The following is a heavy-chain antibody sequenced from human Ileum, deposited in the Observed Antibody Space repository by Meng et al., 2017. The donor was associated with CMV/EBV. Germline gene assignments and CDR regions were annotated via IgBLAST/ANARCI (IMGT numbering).Heavy chain of an antibody. CDR3: VPDFWSDYRAY. CDR2: IHSAGTTT. CDR1: GFTFRNHW. D-gene: IGHD3-3*01. V-gene: IGHV3-74*01. J-gene: IGHJ4*02. Sequence: GESLKISCAASGFTFRNHWMHWVRQAPGKGLGWVSRIHSAGTTTHYADSVKGRFTISRDNSKNTLYLQMSSLRTEDTAVYYCVPDFWSDYRAYWGRGTLVTVSS.